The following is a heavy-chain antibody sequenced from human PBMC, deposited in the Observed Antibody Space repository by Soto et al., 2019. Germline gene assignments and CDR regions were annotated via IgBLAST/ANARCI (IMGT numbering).Heavy chain of an antibody. V-gene: IGHV2-5*02. CDR3: ALLNGYGDQNFDY. D-gene: IGHD4-17*01. Sequence: QITLKESGPTLVKPTQTLTLTCTFSGFSLSSSGMGVGWIRQPPGKALEWLGLIYWDDDKRYRPSLKSRLTSNKDTSKNQVFLTMTNIDPVDTATYYCALLNGYGDQNFDYWGQGTLVTVSS. J-gene: IGHJ4*02. CDR2: IYWDDDK. CDR1: GFSLSSSGMG.